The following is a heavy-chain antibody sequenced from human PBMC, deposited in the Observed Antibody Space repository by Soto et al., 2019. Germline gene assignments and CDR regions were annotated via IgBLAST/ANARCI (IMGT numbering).Heavy chain of an antibody. J-gene: IGHJ6*02. CDR2: ISAYNGNT. CDR3: XXDPYCGSAPGCSAXDV. D-gene: IGHD2-21*01. CDR1: GYPFTSSG. V-gene: IGHV1-18*04. Sequence: QVHLVQSGGEVKKPGASVKVSCKASGYPFTSSGFSWVRQAPGQGLEWMGCISAYNGNTNYARKFKGRVTMTTDTSTSTAYMELGSLTFDDTAXXXXXXDPYCGSAPGCSAXDVWGQG.